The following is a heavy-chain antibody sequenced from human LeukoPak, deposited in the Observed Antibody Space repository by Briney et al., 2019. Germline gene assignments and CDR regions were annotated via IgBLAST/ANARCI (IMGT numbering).Heavy chain of an antibody. V-gene: IGHV3-7*01. Sequence: GGSLRLSCAASGFTFSSYWMSWVRQAPGKGLEWVANIKQDGSEKYYVDSVKGRFTISRDNAKNSLYLQMNSLRAEDTAVYYCARDGYYDFWSGSYYMDVWGKGTTVTVSS. J-gene: IGHJ6*03. CDR3: ARDGYYDFWSGSYYMDV. CDR2: IKQDGSEK. CDR1: GFTFSSYW. D-gene: IGHD3-3*01.